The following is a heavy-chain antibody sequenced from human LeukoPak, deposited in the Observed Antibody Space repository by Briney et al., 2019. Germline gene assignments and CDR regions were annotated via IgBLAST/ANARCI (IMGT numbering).Heavy chain of an antibody. CDR3: ARVGVFGINSAMVLPD. CDR1: GGTFSSYA. D-gene: IGHD3-16*01. Sequence: SVKVSCKASGGTFSSYAISWVRQAPGQGLEWMGGIIPIFRRENYAQKFQDRLTIAANESTTEVYMELTRLKSDETAIYYCARVGVFGINSAMVLPDWGQGSLVTVSS. CDR2: IIPIFRRE. J-gene: IGHJ4*02. V-gene: IGHV1-69*13.